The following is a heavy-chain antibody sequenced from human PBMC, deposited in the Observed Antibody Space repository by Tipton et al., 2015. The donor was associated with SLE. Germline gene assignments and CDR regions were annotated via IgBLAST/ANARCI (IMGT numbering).Heavy chain of an antibody. D-gene: IGHD6-19*01. CDR3: ARERGEGTHSSGRPTPPYFFDY. CDR2: ISAYNINT. CDR1: GYTFSNHG. Sequence: QVQLVQSGGEVKKPGASVKVSCKASGYTFSNHGLSWLRQAPGQGLEWMGGISAYNINTDYAQKFQGRVTMNTDRSTSTAYMELRSLTSDDTAVYYCARERGEGTHSSGRPTPPYFFDYWGHGTLVTVSS. J-gene: IGHJ4*01. V-gene: IGHV1-18*01.